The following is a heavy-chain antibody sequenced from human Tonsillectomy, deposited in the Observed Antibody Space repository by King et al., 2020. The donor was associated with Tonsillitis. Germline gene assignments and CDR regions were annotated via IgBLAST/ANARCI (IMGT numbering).Heavy chain of an antibody. D-gene: IGHD6-19*01. CDR3: TRTHSSGGSPDWVFDY. V-gene: IGHV3-73*01. Sequence: VQLVESGGGLVQPGGSLKLSCAASGFTFSGSAMHWVRQASGKGLEWVGRIRSKTNNYATGYAASAKGRFTISRDDSKNTAFLQMNSLKTEDTAVYYCTRTHSSGGSPDWVFDYWGQGTLVTVSS. CDR1: GFTFSGSA. CDR2: IRSKTNNYAT. J-gene: IGHJ4*02.